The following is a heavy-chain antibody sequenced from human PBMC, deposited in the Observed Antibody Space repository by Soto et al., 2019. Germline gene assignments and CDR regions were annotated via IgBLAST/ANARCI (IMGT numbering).Heavy chain of an antibody. CDR1: GFMYTSYW. Sequence: EVQVVESGGGLVQPGGSLRLSCAASGFMYTSYWMSWVRQAPGKGLEWVASIKQDGTEKYYVDPVKGRFTISRDNAKNSVYLQMNSLRAEDTAAYYCARVRYYDRNFDYWGQGTLVTVSS. D-gene: IGHD3-16*01. J-gene: IGHJ4*02. CDR2: IKQDGTEK. V-gene: IGHV3-7*03. CDR3: ARVRYYDRNFDY.